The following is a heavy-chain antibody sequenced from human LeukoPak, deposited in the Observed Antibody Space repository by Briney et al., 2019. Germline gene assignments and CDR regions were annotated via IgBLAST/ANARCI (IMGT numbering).Heavy chain of an antibody. D-gene: IGHD3-10*01. CDR2: INAGNGNT. CDR1: GYTFASYA. V-gene: IGHV1-3*01. J-gene: IGHJ4*02. CDR3: ARESFRGLRDY. Sequence: ASVKVSCKASGYTFASYAMHWVRQAPGQRLEWMGWINAGNGNTKYSQKFQGRVTITRDTSASTAYMELSSLRSEDTAVYYCARESFRGLRDYWGQGTLVTVSS.